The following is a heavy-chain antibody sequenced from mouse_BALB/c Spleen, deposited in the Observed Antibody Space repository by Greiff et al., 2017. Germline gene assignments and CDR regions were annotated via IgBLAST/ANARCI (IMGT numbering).Heavy chain of an antibody. CDR2: IWSGGST. D-gene: IGHD2-3*01. V-gene: IGHV2-2*02. J-gene: IGHJ4*01. CDR3: ASPYDGYSYYAMDY. CDR1: GFSLTSYG. Sequence: VQLVESGPGLVQPSQSLSITCTVSGFSLTSYGVHWVRQSPGKGLEWLGVIWSGGSTDYNAAFISRLSISKDNSKSQVFFKMNSLQANDTAIYYCASPYDGYSYYAMDYWGQGTSVTVSS.